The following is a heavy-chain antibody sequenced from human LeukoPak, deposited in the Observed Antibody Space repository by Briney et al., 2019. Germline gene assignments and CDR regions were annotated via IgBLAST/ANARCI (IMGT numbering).Heavy chain of an antibody. CDR2: IKQDGSDK. CDR1: GFIFSSYW. CDR3: TKDSVAMVTTSDY. Sequence: GGSLRLSCAASGFIFSSYWMSWVRQAPGKGLEWVANIKQDGSDKYYVDSVKGRFTISRDNAKNSLYLQMNSLRPEDTALYYCTKDSVAMVTTSDYWGQGTLVTVSS. D-gene: IGHD5-18*01. V-gene: IGHV3-7*03. J-gene: IGHJ4*02.